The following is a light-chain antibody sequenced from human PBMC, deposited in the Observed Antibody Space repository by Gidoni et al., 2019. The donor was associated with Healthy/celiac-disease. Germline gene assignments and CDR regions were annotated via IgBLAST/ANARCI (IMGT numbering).Light chain of an antibody. CDR1: QSISIW. Sequence: DIQMTQSPSTLSASVGDRVTITCRASQSISIWLAWYQQKPGNAPQLLIYDASSLESGVPSSFSGSGSGTEFTLTISSLQPDDFATYYCQQYNSYWTFXQXTKVEIK. V-gene: IGKV1-5*01. CDR2: DAS. CDR3: QQYNSYWT. J-gene: IGKJ1*01.